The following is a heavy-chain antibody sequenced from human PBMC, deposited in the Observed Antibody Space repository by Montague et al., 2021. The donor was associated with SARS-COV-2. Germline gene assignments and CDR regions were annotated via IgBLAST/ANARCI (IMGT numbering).Heavy chain of an antibody. CDR2: IYYSEST. V-gene: IGHV4-59*08. D-gene: IGHD2-21*02. J-gene: IGHJ3*02. Sequence: SETLSLTCSVSGGSISNYFWSWIRQTPGKGLEWIGYIYYSESTNYNPSLKSRVTISVDTSKNQFSLKLSSVTAADTAVYYCARHGPFVVVTAIHDTFDIWGQGTMVTVSS. CDR1: GGSISNYF. CDR3: ARHGPFVVVTAIHDTFDI.